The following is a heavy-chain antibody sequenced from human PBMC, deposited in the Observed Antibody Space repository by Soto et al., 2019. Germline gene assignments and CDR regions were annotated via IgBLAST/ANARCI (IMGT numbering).Heavy chain of an antibody. D-gene: IGHD6-13*01. CDR3: AKQHLGSIWYTPRYFDL. CDR1: GFTFRSYA. V-gene: IGHV3-23*01. Sequence: GVSLRLSCAASGFTFRSYAMSWVRQAPGKGLEWVSAISGSGGSTYDADSVKGRFTISRDNSKNTLYLQMNSLRAEQTAVYYCAKQHLGSIWYTPRYFDLWCRGTLVTVSS. CDR2: ISGSGGST. J-gene: IGHJ2*01.